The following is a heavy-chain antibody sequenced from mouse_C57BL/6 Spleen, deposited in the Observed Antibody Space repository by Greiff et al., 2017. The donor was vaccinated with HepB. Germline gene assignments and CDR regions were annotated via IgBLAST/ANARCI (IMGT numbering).Heavy chain of an antibody. CDR1: GFTFSSYA. D-gene: IGHD2-5*01. Sequence: EVQGVESGGGLVKPGGSLKLSCAASGFTFSSYAMSWVRQTPEKRLEWVATISDGGSYTYYPDNVKGRFTISRDNAKNNLYLQMSHLKSEDTAMYYCARGKDSNLDFDYWGQGTTLTVSS. V-gene: IGHV5-4*01. CDR3: ARGKDSNLDFDY. J-gene: IGHJ2*01. CDR2: ISDGGSYT.